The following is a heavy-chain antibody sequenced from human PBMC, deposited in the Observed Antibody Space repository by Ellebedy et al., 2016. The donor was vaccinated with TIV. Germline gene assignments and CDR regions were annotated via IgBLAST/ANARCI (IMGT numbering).Heavy chain of an antibody. V-gene: IGHV4-59*01. J-gene: IGHJ4*02. CDR1: GGSISGYY. D-gene: IGHD5-18*01. CDR2: IYYSGST. CDR3: ARGPPYSGDSYGRYFDS. Sequence: MPSETLSLTCTLSGGSISGYYWSWIRQPPGKGLEWIGSIYYSGSTKYNPSLKSRVTISVDTSKNQFSLKLTSLTAADTAVYYWARGPPYSGDSYGRYFDSWGQGTLVTVSS.